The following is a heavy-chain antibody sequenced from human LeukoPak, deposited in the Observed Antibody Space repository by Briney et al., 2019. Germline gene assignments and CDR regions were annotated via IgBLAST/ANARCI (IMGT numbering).Heavy chain of an antibody. CDR3: ARDQGAAGDY. D-gene: IGHD6-13*01. V-gene: IGHV3-7*01. J-gene: IGHJ4*02. Sequence: GGSLRLSCAASGFTFSNYWMTWVRQAPGKWLEWVANIDQDGSEKFYVDSVKGRFTISRDNAKDSLYLQMNSLRAEDTGLYYCARDQGAAGDYWGQGTMVTVSS. CDR2: IDQDGSEK. CDR1: GFTFSNYW.